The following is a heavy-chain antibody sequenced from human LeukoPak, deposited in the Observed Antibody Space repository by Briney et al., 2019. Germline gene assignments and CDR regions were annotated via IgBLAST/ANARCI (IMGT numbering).Heavy chain of an antibody. J-gene: IGHJ4*02. CDR3: ARDLSSLGLDD. Sequence: PGGSLRLSCGASGFMFTAHDMHWVRQAPGKGLGWVAFIQNDGSDKYYADSVKGRFTISRDNSKNTLYLQMNSLRAGDTALYFCARDLSSLGLDDWGQGTLVTVSS. D-gene: IGHD7-27*01. V-gene: IGHV3-30*02. CDR1: GFMFTAHD. CDR2: IQNDGSDK.